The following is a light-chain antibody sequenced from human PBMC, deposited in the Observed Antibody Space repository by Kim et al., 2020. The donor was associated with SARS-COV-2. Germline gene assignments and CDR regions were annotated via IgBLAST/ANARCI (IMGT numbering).Light chain of an antibody. CDR1: SSDVGAFNY. V-gene: IGLV2-14*01. J-gene: IGLJ1*01. Sequence: QSALTQPASVSGSPGQSITISCTGTSSDVGAFNYVSWYQQYPGKAPKLMIYDVSERPSGVSNRFSGSKSGNTASLTISGVQAEDEADYYCSSYTTSITYVFGTGTKVTVL. CDR3: SSYTTSITYV. CDR2: DVS.